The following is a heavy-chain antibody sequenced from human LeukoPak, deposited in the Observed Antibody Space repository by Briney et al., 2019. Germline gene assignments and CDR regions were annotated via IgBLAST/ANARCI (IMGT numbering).Heavy chain of an antibody. D-gene: IGHD3/OR15-3a*01. CDR2: IIPIFGTA. J-gene: IGHJ6*03. Sequence: ASVKVSCKASGGTFSSYAISWVRQAPGQGLEWTGGIIPIFGTANYAQKFQGRVTITTDESTSTAYMELSSLRSEDTAVYYCASWTRPSEYYYYMDVWGKGTTVTVSS. V-gene: IGHV1-69*05. CDR3: ASWTRPSEYYYYMDV. CDR1: GGTFSSYA.